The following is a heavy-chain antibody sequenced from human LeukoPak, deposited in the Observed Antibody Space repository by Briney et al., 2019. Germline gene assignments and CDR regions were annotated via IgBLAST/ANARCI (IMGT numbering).Heavy chain of an antibody. J-gene: IGHJ6*02. V-gene: IGHV3-30*10. Sequence: GGSLRLSCAASGFTFSSYAMHWVRQAPGKGLEWVAVISYDENIASYTDSVKGRFTISRDNSENTLSLQMNSLRPEDTAVYYCARDLWGSGSYNFYFYGMDVWGQGTTVTVSS. CDR1: GFTFSSYA. D-gene: IGHD3-10*01. CDR3: ARDLWGSGSYNFYFYGMDV. CDR2: ISYDENIA.